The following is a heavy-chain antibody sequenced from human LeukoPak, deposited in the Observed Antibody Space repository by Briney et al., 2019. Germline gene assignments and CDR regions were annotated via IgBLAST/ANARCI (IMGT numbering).Heavy chain of an antibody. CDR2: IYSDNT. V-gene: IGHV3-53*05. CDR3: ARSDGSGSYYMGGDY. Sequence: GGSLRLSCTVSGFTVSSNSMSWVRQAPGKGLEWVSFIYSDNTHYSDSVKGRFTISRDNSKNTLYLQMDSLRSEDTAVYYCARSDGSGSYYMGGDYWGQGTLVTVSS. CDR1: GFTVSSNS. J-gene: IGHJ4*02. D-gene: IGHD3-10*01.